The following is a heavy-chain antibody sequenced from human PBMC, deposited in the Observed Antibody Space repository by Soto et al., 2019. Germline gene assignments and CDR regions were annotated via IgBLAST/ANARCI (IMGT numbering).Heavy chain of an antibody. Sequence: SETLSLTCTVSGGSISSGGYYWSWIRQHPGKGLEWIGYIYYSGSTYYNPSLKSRVTISVDTSKNQFSLKLSSVTAADTAVYYCAKSKVVAATGRFCAFDIWGQGTMVTVSS. D-gene: IGHD2-15*01. CDR3: AKSKVVAATGRFCAFDI. V-gene: IGHV4-31*03. CDR1: GGSISSGGYY. J-gene: IGHJ3*02. CDR2: IYYSGST.